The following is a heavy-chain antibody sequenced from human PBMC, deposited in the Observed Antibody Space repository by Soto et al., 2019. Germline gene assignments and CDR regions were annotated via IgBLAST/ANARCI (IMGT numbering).Heavy chain of an antibody. CDR2: IYPRDSDT. D-gene: IGHD5-18*01. CDR1: GYSFATYW. Sequence: PGESLKISCKGSGYSFATYWIGWVRQMPGKGLERMGMIYPRDSDTRYSPSFQGQVTISADKSIGTAYLQWSGLKASDTAMYYCARLIQQWRNAFDVWGQGTAVTVSS. J-gene: IGHJ3*01. V-gene: IGHV5-51*01. CDR3: ARLIQQWRNAFDV.